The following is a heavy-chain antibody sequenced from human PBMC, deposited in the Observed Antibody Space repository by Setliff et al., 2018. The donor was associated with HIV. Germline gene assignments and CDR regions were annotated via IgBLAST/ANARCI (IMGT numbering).Heavy chain of an antibody. J-gene: IGHJ4*02. CDR1: GFTFSSSA. CDR2: ISGSGGST. Sequence: GGSLRLSCAASGFTFSSSAMSWVRQAPGKGLEWISSISGSGGSTYYAHSVKGRFTISRDNAKNSLYLQVNSLRVEDSAVYYCVKSASWDLRGWLHWGQGTPVTVSS. CDR3: VKSASWDLRGWLH. D-gene: IGHD6-19*01. V-gene: IGHV3-23*01.